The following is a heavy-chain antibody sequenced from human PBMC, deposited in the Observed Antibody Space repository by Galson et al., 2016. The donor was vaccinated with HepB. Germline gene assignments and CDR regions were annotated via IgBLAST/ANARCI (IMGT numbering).Heavy chain of an antibody. D-gene: IGHD1-26*01. CDR1: GFTFSDHY. CDR2: TRNKASSYST. V-gene: IGHV3-72*01. Sequence: SLRLSCAASGFTFSDHYMDWVRQAPGKGLEWVGRTRNKASSYSTEYAASVKGRFTISRDDSKNSLYLQMNSLKTEDTAVYYCARDSGTYEIDYWGQGTLVIVSA. CDR3: ARDSGTYEIDY. J-gene: IGHJ4*02.